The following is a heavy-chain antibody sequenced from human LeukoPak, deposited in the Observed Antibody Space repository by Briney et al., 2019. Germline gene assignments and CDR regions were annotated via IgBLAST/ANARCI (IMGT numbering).Heavy chain of an antibody. CDR2: IYPNGRT. CDR3: ARAWTGDY. D-gene: IGHD3/OR15-3a*01. Sequence: GGSLRLSCAASGLSVSDNYMTWVRQAPGKGLDWVSIIYPNGRTYYADSVKGRFTISRDNSKNTLNLQMNSLRVEDTAVYYGARAWTGDYWGQGTLVTVSS. V-gene: IGHV3-53*01. CDR1: GLSVSDNY. J-gene: IGHJ4*02.